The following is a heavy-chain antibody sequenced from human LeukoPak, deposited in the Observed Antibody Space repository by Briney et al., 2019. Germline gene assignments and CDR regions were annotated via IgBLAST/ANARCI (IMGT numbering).Heavy chain of an antibody. Sequence: GRSLRLSCTASGFTFGDWPMSWVRQAPGKGPEWVGFIRTKAHGETTQYAASVKGRFTISRDDSKSIAYLQMSSLKTEDTAVYYCTREYQLDYWGQGALVTVSS. J-gene: IGHJ4*02. CDR3: TREYQLDY. CDR2: IRTKAHGETT. CDR1: GFTFGDWP. D-gene: IGHD2-2*01. V-gene: IGHV3-49*04.